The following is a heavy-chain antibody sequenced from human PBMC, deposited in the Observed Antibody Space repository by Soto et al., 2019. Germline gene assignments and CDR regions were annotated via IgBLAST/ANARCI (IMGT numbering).Heavy chain of an antibody. V-gene: IGHV3-23*01. CDR1: GFTFSTST. J-gene: IGHJ4*02. CDR2: LHAGGDRA. Sequence: EVQLLESGGGLVQPGGSLRLSCAASGFTFSTSTVSWVRQAPGKGLALVSFLHAGGDRAYYADSVKGRFTISRDTSRDTLSLQMNRLRAEDTAVYYCEKMGYCGSTSCYYFDYWGQGNLVSVSS. CDR3: EKMGYCGSTSCYYFDY. D-gene: IGHD2-2*01.